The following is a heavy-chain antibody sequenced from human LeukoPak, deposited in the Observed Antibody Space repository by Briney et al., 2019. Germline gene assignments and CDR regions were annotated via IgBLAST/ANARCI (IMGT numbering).Heavy chain of an antibody. CDR2: IYYSGST. V-gene: IGHV4-59*08. D-gene: IGHD2-21*02. J-gene: IGHJ3*02. Sequence: SETLSLTCTVSGGSISSYYWSWIRQPPGKGLEWIGYIYYSGSTNYNPSLKSRVTISVDTSKNQFSLKLSSVTAADTAVYYCARPPEYCGGDCEYAFDIWGQGTMVTVSS. CDR3: ARPPEYCGGDCEYAFDI. CDR1: GGSISSYY.